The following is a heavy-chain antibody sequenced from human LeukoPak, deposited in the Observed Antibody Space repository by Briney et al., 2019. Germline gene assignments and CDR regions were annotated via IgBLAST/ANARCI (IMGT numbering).Heavy chain of an antibody. J-gene: IGHJ5*02. CDR2: MNPNTGNT. CDR3: ARMEPVIVLMVYADPNWFDP. V-gene: IGHV1-8*01. Sequence: GASVKISCKASGYSFTDYDINWVRQATGQGLEWMGWMNPNTGNTDYAQKFQGRVTMTRDTSISTAYMELSGLRSDDTAVYYCARMEPVIVLMVYADPNWFDPWGQGTLVTVSS. D-gene: IGHD2-8*01. CDR1: GYSFTDYD.